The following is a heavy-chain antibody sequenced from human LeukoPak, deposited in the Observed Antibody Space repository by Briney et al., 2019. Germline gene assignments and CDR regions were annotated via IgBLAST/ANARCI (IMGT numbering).Heavy chain of an antibody. D-gene: IGHD6-19*01. CDR2: INHSGST. CDR3: ARSAAVAGSSGWFDP. Sequence: SETLSLTCAVYGGSFSGYYWSWIRQPPGKGLEWIGEINHSGSTNYNPSLKSRVTISVDTSKNQFSLKLSSVTAADTAVYFCARSAAVAGSSGWFDPWGQGTLVTVSS. V-gene: IGHV4-34*01. CDR1: GGSFSGYY. J-gene: IGHJ5*02.